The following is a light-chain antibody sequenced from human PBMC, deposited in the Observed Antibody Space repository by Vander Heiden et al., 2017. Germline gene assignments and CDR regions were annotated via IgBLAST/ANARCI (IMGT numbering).Light chain of an antibody. J-gene: IGKJ1*01. CDR2: KTS. CDR1: QYISIW. Sequence: DRQITQSPSTLSASVGDTVTITCRASQYISIWLAWYQQKPGKAPKLLIYKTSDLESGVPSRFSGTGSGTEFTLTISSLQPDDFATYYCQQYNSYPWTFGQGTKVEI. V-gene: IGKV1-5*03. CDR3: QQYNSYPWT.